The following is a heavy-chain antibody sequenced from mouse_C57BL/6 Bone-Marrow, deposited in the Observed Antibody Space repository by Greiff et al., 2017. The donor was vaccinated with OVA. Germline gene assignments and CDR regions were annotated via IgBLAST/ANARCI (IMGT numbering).Heavy chain of an antibody. CDR2: IYPRSGNT. CDR1: GYTFTSYG. J-gene: IGHJ4*01. Sequence: VQLQQSGAELARPGASVKLSCKASGYTFTSYGISWVKQRTGQGLEWIGEIYPRSGNTYYNEKFKGKATLTADKSSSTAYMELRSLTSEDSAVYFCARGVLRRRGYSMDDWGQGTSVTVSS. D-gene: IGHD2-4*01. V-gene: IGHV1-81*01. CDR3: ARGVLRRRGYSMDD.